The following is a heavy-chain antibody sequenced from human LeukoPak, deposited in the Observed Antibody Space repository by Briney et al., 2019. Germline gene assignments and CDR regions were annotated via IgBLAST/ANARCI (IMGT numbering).Heavy chain of an antibody. CDR2: ISDSGST. J-gene: IGHJ5*02. V-gene: IGHV4-59*08. CDR1: GVSVSSYS. D-gene: IGHD2-21*02. Sequence: SETLSLTCSVSGVSVSSYSWSWIRQPPGKGLEYFGHISDSGSTTYNPSLKSRVSISVDTSKNQFSLKLRFATAADTAVYFCARLSMRRLLDLWGQGTLVTVSS. CDR3: ARLSMRRLLDL.